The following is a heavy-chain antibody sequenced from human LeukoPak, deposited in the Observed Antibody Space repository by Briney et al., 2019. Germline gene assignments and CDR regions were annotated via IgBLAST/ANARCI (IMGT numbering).Heavy chain of an antibody. D-gene: IGHD1-1*01. CDR2: ISLSGGTT. Sequence: ASVKVSCKASGYTFTSYYMHWVRQAPGQGLEWMGIISLSGGTTYYAQKFQGRVTMTNDMSTSTVYMELSSLRSEDTAVYYCARDFGYNWKANWFDPWGQGTLVTVS. CDR1: GYTFTSYY. J-gene: IGHJ5*02. CDR3: ARDFGYNWKANWFDP. V-gene: IGHV1-46*01.